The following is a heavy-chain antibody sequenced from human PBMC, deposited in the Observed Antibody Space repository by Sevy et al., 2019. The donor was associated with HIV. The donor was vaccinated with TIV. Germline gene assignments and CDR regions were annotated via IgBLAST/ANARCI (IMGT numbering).Heavy chain of an antibody. CDR3: TRDLPPSATTVAHFDY. CDR2: ISSSGSLI. V-gene: IGHV3-48*03. J-gene: IGHJ4*02. D-gene: IGHD4-17*01. CDR1: GFTFSSYE. Sequence: GGSLRLSCAASGFTFSSYEMNWVRQTAGKGLERVSSISSSGSLIHYTDSVRGRFTISRDNAKNSVYLQMNRLRAEDTGIYYCTRDLPPSATTVAHFDYWGQGTLVTVSS.